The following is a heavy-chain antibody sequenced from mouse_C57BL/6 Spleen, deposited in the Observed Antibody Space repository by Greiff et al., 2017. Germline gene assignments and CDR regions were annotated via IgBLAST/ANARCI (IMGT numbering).Heavy chain of an antibody. CDR1: GYTFTDYC. D-gene: IGHD2-3*01. V-gene: IGHV1-69*01. CDR3: ARYEGDYVDAMDY. J-gene: IGHJ4*01. Sequence: QVQLQQPGAELVMPGASVKLSCKASGYTFTDYCMHWVKQRPGQGLEWIGEIDPSDSYTDYNQKFKDKSTLTVDKSSSTAYMQLSSLTSEDSAVYYCARYEGDYVDAMDYWGQGTSVTVSS. CDR2: IDPSDSYT.